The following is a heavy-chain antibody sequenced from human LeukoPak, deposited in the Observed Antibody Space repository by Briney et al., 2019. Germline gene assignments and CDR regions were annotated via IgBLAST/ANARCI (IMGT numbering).Heavy chain of an antibody. V-gene: IGHV1-2*02. D-gene: IGHD2-2*01. Sequence: GASVKVSCKASGYTFTGYYMHWVRQAPGQGLEWMGWINPNSGGTNYAQKFQGRVTMTRDTSISTAYMELSRLRSDDTAMYYCAREYQPSDAFDIWGQGTMVTVSS. CDR3: AREYQPSDAFDI. CDR1: GYTFTGYY. CDR2: INPNSGGT. J-gene: IGHJ3*02.